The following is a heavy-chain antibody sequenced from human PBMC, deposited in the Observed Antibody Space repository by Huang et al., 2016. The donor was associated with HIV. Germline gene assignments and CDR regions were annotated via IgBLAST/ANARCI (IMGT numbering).Heavy chain of an antibody. J-gene: IGHJ1*01. CDR3: ATSYGYFPH. D-gene: IGHD5-18*01. CDR1: GFTLSAYS. V-gene: IGHV3-48*02. Sequence: EVQLVESGGGLVQPGGSLTLSCAACGFTLSAYSMNWVRQTPGKGLAWVSYINNNGSKIVYAESVKGRFTISRDNAKNSLYLQMNSLRDDDTAVFYCATSYGYFPHWGQGTLVTVSS. CDR2: INNNGSKI.